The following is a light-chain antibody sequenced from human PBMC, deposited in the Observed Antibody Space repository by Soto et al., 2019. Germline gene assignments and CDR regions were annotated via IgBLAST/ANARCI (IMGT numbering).Light chain of an antibody. CDR2: DAS. Sequence: VMTQSPGAVSVSPGERATLSCRASQSVSSDLAWYQHKPGQAPRLLIHDASSRATGIPARFRGSGSGTDFTLTISRLEPEDFAVYYCQQYGGLPTFGQGTKVDIK. V-gene: IGKV3-20*01. CDR1: QSVSSD. CDR3: QQYGGLPT. J-gene: IGKJ1*01.